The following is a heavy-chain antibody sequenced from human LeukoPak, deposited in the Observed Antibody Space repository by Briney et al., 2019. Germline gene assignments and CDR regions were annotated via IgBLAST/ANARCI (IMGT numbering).Heavy chain of an antibody. CDR1: GFIFSTYV. CDR2: VTGSGGST. V-gene: IGHV3-23*01. Sequence: PGGSLRLSCAASGFIFSTYVMSWVRQAPGKGLEWVSTVTGSGGSTYYADSVKGRFTISRDNSKNTLYLQMNSLRAEDTAVYYCANHGYYDFWSGFDYWGQGTLVTVSS. CDR3: ANHGYYDFWSGFDY. D-gene: IGHD3-3*01. J-gene: IGHJ4*02.